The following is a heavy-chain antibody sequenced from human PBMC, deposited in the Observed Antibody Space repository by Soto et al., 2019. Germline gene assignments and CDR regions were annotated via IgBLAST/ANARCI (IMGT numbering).Heavy chain of an antibody. D-gene: IGHD3-3*01. CDR1: VGSCSGYY. CDR3: ARSYDFWSGYLFQDWYFDL. J-gene: IGHJ2*01. Sequence: ETLSLTGAVHVGSCSGYYWRWIREPPGKGLEWIGEITHSGITNYNPSLKSRVTISVDTSKNQFSLKLSSVTAADTAVYYCARSYDFWSGYLFQDWYFDLWGRGTLVTVSS. V-gene: IGHV4-34*01. CDR2: ITHSGIT.